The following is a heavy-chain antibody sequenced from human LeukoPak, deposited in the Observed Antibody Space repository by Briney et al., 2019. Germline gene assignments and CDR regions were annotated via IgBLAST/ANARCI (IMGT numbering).Heavy chain of an antibody. D-gene: IGHD3-10*01. CDR1: GYTFSSYA. J-gene: IGHJ4*02. V-gene: IGHV1-18*01. Sequence: ASVKVSCKASGYTFSSYAISWVRQAPGQGLEWMGWISAYNGNTNYAQKLQGRVTMTTDTSTSTAYMELRSLRSDDTAVYYCARGSMVREPSIAGEDYWGQGTLVTVSS. CDR2: ISAYNGNT. CDR3: ARGSMVREPSIAGEDY.